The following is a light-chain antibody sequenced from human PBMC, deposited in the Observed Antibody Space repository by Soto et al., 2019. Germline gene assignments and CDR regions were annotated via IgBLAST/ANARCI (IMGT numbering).Light chain of an antibody. CDR1: SSDVGGYNY. CDR2: EVS. J-gene: IGLJ1*01. Sequence: QSALTQPASVSGSPGQSITISCTGTSSDVGGYNYVSWYQQHPGKAPKLMIYEVSNRPSGVSNRLSGSKSGNTASLTISGLQAEDEDDYYCISYTSISTYVFGTGTKLTVL. CDR3: ISYTSISTYV. V-gene: IGLV2-14*01.